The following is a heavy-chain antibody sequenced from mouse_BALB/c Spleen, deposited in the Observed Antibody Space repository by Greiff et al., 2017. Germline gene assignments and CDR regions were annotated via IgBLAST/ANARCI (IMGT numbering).Heavy chain of an antibody. V-gene: IGHV1-5*01. D-gene: IGHD2-1*01. CDR3: TRSGGNFYFDY. J-gene: IGHJ2*01. CDR2: IYPGNSDT. CDR1: GYSFTSYW. Sequence: VQLQQSGTVLARPGASVKMSCKASGYSFTSYWMHWVKQRPGQGLEWIGAIYPGNSDTSYNQKFKGKAKLTAVTSASTAYMELSSLTNEDSAVYYCTRSGGNFYFDYWGQGTTLTVSS.